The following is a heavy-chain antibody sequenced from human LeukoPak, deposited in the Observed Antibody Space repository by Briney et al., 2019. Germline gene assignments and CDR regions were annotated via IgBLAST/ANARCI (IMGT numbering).Heavy chain of an antibody. CDR2: ISSSGSTI. D-gene: IGHD4-11*01. Sequence: PGGSLRLSCAASGFTFSSYEMNWVRQAPGKGLEWVSYISSSGSTIYYADSVKDRFTISRDNAKDSMYLQMNSLRAEDTAVYFCARDTVKLDYWGQGTLVTVSS. CDR1: GFTFSSYE. V-gene: IGHV3-48*03. J-gene: IGHJ4*02. CDR3: ARDTVKLDY.